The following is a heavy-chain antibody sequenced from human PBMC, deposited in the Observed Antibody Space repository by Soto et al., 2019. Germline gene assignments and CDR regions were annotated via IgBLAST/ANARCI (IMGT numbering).Heavy chain of an antibody. Sequence: LSLTCAVYGGSFSGYYWSWIRQPPDKGLEWIGEINHSGSTNYNPSLKSRATISLDTSKNQFSLKLSSVTAADTAVYYCARGRVVAAGTSYYFDYWGQGTLVTVSS. CDR1: GGSFSGYY. V-gene: IGHV4-34*01. J-gene: IGHJ4*02. D-gene: IGHD6-13*01. CDR2: INHSGST. CDR3: ARGRVVAAGTSYYFDY.